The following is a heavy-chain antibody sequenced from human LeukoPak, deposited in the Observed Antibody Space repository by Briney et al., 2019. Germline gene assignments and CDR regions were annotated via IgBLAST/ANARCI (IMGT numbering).Heavy chain of an antibody. CDR1: GYTFTGYY. V-gene: IGHV1-2*02. Sequence: ASVKVSCKASGYTFTGYYMHWVRQAPGQGLEWMGWINPNSGGTNYAQKFQGRVTMTRGTSISTAYMELSRLRSDDTAVYYCARDRTAVVVAATFRCDYWGQGTLVTVSS. CDR2: INPNSGGT. J-gene: IGHJ4*02. CDR3: ARDRTAVVVAATFRCDY. D-gene: IGHD2-15*01.